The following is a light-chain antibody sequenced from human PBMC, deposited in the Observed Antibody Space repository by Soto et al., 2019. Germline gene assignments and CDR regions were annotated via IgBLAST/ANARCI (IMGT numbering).Light chain of an antibody. V-gene: IGKV1-5*01. J-gene: IGKJ1*01. CDR1: QSISSW. CDR3: QQFNNFPWT. CDR2: DAS. Sequence: DIQMTQSPSTLSASVGDRVTITCRASQSISSWLAWYQQKPGKAPKLLIYDASSLESGVPSRFSGSGSGTDFTLTISCLQSEDFATYYCQQFNNFPWTFGPGTKVDIK.